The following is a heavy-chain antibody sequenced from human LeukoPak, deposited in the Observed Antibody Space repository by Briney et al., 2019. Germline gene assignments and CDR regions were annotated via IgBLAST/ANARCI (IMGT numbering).Heavy chain of an antibody. CDR1: GYTFTSYG. D-gene: IGHD1-26*01. V-gene: IGHV1-18*01. CDR2: ISAYNGNT. Sequence: ASVKVSCKASGYTFTSYGISWVRQAPGQGLEWMGWISAYNGNTNHAQKLQGRVTMTTDTSTSTAYMELRSLRSDDTAVYYCARDRRGRDAFDIWGQGTMVTVSS. J-gene: IGHJ3*02. CDR3: ARDRRGRDAFDI.